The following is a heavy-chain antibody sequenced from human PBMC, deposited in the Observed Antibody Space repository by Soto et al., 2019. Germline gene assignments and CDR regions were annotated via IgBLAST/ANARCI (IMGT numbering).Heavy chain of an antibody. J-gene: IGHJ4*02. CDR3: ARAIGIAARLYFDY. V-gene: IGHV4-31*03. CDR2: IYYSGST. CDR1: GGSISSGGYY. Sequence: SETLSLTCTVSGGSISSGGYYWSWIRQHPGKGLEWIGYIYYSGSTYYNPSLKSRVTISVDTSKNQFSLKLSSVTAADTAVYYCARAIGIAARLYFDYWGQGTLVTVSS. D-gene: IGHD6-6*01.